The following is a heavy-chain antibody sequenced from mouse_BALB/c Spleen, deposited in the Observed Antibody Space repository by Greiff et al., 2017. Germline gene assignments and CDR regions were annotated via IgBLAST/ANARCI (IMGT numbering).Heavy chain of an antibody. CDR1: GYTFTSYY. Sequence: LQESGAELVKPGASVKLSCKASGYTFTSYYMYWVKQRPGQGLEWIGEINPSNGGTNFNEKFKSKATLTVDKSSSTAYMQLSSLTSEDSAVYYCTRKELYGYAMDYWGQGTSVTVSS. CDR2: INPSNGGT. CDR3: TRKELYGYAMDY. D-gene: IGHD1-1*01. J-gene: IGHJ4*01. V-gene: IGHV1S81*02.